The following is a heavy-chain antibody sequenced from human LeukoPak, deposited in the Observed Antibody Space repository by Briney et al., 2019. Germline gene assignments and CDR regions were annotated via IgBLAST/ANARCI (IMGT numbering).Heavy chain of an antibody. V-gene: IGHV1-2*02. CDR1: GFTFSSYG. D-gene: IGHD3-9*01. CDR3: ARVAAVRYFDWLRRGDLGY. Sequence: GGSLRLSCAASGFTFSSYGMHWVRQAPGQGLEWMGWINPNSGGTNYAQKFQGRVTMTRDTSISTAYMELSRLRSDDTAVYYCARVAAVRYFDWLRRGDLGYWGQGTLVTVSS. J-gene: IGHJ4*02. CDR2: INPNSGGT.